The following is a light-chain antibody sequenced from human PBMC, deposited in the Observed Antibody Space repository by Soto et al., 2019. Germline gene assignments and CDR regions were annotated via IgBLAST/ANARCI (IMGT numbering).Light chain of an antibody. J-gene: IGKJ2*01. Sequence: EIVLTQSPATLSLSPGEGATLSCRASQSVASSYLAWYQQKPGQAPRLPIYGASNRATGIPDRFSGGGSGTDFTLTSSRLEPEDFAVYYCQQYGSSSYTFGQGTKLEIK. V-gene: IGKV3-20*01. CDR2: GAS. CDR1: QSVASSY. CDR3: QQYGSSSYT.